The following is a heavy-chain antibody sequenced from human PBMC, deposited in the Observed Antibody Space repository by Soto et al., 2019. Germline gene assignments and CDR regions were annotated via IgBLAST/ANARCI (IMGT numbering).Heavy chain of an antibody. CDR1: GGTFSSYA. CDR3: ARPGAPVGAFYYYYGMDV. J-gene: IGHJ6*02. CDR2: IIPIFGTA. Sequence: QVQLVQSGAEVKKPGSSVKVSCKASGGTFSSYAISWVRQAPGQGLEWMGGIIPIFGTANYAQKFQGRVTITADESTSTAYMELSSLRSEDTAVYYCARPGAPVGAFYYYYGMDVWGQGPTVTVSS. D-gene: IGHD1-26*01. V-gene: IGHV1-69*01.